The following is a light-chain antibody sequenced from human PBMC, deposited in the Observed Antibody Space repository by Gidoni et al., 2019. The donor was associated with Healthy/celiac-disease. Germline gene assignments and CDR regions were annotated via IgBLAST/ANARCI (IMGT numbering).Light chain of an antibody. V-gene: IGKV2-28*01. Sequence: DIVMTQSPLSLPVNPGEPASISCRTSQSLLHSNGYNYLDWYLQKPGQSPQLLIYLGSNRASGVPDRFSGSGSGTDFTLKISRVEAEDVGVYYCMQALQTPRSFXQXTKLEIK. CDR3: MQALQTPRS. CDR2: LGS. J-gene: IGKJ2*03. CDR1: QSLLHSNGYNY.